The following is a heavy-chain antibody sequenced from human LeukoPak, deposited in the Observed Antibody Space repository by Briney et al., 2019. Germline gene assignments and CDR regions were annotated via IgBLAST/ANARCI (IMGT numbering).Heavy chain of an antibody. CDR1: GGSFSGYY. CDR2: IYYSGST. D-gene: IGHD3-22*01. V-gene: IGHV4-59*01. CDR3: ARVGTSSGFYKY. Sequence: SETLSLTCAVYGGSFSGYYWSWIRQPPGKGLEWIGYIYYSGSTNYNPSLKSRVTISVDTSKNLFSLKLTSVTAADTAVYYCARVGTSSGFYKYWGQGTLVTVSS. J-gene: IGHJ4*02.